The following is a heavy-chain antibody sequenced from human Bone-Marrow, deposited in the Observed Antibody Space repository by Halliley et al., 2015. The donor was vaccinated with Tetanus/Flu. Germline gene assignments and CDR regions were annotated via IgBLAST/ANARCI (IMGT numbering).Heavy chain of an antibody. J-gene: IGHJ1*01. CDR1: GYSFTNND. Sequence: QLVQSGAEVKKPGASVKISCQASGYSFTNNDITWVRQATGQGLEWMGWVNHNTGNTAYGQKFQGRVIRTTNISISTAYMELTNRTPEDTVLFYCARGHGGGVVVERYPLRGRGTLVTVST. D-gene: IGHD3-16*02. V-gene: IGHV1-8*01. CDR2: VNHNTGNT. CDR3: ARGHGGGVVVERYPL.